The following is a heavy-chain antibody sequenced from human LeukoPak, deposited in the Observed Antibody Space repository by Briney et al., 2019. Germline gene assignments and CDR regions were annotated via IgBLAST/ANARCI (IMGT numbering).Heavy chain of an antibody. D-gene: IGHD1-1*01. Sequence: GRSLRLSCAASGFTFSSYGMHWVRQAPGKGLEWVTVIWYDGSNKYYADSVKGRFTISRDNSKNTLYLQMNSLRAEDTAVYYCARDRDNWNDSSYYYYGMDVWAKGPRSPSPQ. CDR1: GFTFSSYG. V-gene: IGHV3-33*01. CDR3: ARDRDNWNDSSYYYYGMDV. CDR2: IWYDGSNK. J-gene: IGHJ6*04.